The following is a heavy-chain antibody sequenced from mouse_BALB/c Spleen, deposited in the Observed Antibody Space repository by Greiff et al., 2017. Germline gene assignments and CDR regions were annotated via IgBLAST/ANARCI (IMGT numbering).Heavy chain of an antibody. V-gene: IGHV5-4*02. CDR1: GFTFSDYY. J-gene: IGHJ2*01. CDR3: ARALAYYGNYFDY. Sequence: DVKLVESGGGLVKPGGSLKLSCAASGFTFSDYYMYWVRQTPEKRLEWVATISDGGSYTYYPDSVKGRFTISRDNAKNNLYLQMSSLKSEDTAMYYCARALAYYGNYFDYWGQGTTLTVSS. D-gene: IGHD2-10*01. CDR2: ISDGGSYT.